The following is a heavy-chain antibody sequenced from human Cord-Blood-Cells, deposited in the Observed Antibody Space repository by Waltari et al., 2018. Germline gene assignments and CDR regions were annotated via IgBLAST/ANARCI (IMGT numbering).Heavy chain of an antibody. V-gene: IGHV3-48*03. CDR3: ARGDCDYGDYFDY. Sequence: EVQLVESGGGLVQPGGSLRPSCAASGFTFRSYEMNWVRQAPGEGLEWVSYISSSGSTIYYADSVKGRFTISRDNAKNSLYLQMNSLRAEDTAVYYCARGDCDYGDYFDYWGQGTLVTVSS. D-gene: IGHD4-17*01. J-gene: IGHJ4*02. CDR1: GFTFRSYE. CDR2: ISSSGSTI.